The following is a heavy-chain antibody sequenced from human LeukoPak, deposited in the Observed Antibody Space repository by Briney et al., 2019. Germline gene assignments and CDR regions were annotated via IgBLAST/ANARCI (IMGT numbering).Heavy chain of an antibody. Sequence: GGSLRLSCAASGLHYNSHLMNWLRQAPGKGLVWVSRIDDGGRSTVYADSVKGRFTISRDNARNTLDLQMTSLRVEDTAVYYRASFLGVTTGYNAIDVWGQGTMVTVSS. D-gene: IGHD3-9*01. CDR2: IDDGGRST. CDR3: ASFLGVTTGYNAIDV. J-gene: IGHJ3*01. V-gene: IGHV3-74*01. CDR1: GLHYNSHL.